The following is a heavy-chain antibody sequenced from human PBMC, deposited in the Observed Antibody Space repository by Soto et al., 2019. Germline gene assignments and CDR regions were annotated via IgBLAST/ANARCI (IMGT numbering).Heavy chain of an antibody. J-gene: IGHJ4*02. CDR3: GVGAQGLFDY. CDR1: GYTFSSYG. Sequence: GGSLRLSCAASGYTFSSYGMHWVRQAPGKGLEWVAVIWYDGSNKYYADSVKGRFTISRDNSKNTLYLQMNSLRAEDTAVYYCGVGAQGLFDYWGQGTLVTVSS. V-gene: IGHV3-33*01. CDR2: IWYDGSNK. D-gene: IGHD1-26*01.